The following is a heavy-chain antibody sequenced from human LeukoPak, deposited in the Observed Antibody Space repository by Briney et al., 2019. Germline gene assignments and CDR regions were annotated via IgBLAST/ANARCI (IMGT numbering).Heavy chain of an antibody. V-gene: IGHV1-69*13. D-gene: IGHD3-22*01. Sequence: ASVKLSCKASGGTFSSYAISWVRQAPGQGLEWMGGIIPIFGTANYAQKLQGRVTTTADESTSTAYMELSSLRSEDTDVYYCARSGINYYDSSGYYLDYFDYWGQGTLVTVSS. CDR2: IIPIFGTA. CDR3: ARSGINYYDSSGYYLDYFDY. J-gene: IGHJ4*02. CDR1: GGTFSSYA.